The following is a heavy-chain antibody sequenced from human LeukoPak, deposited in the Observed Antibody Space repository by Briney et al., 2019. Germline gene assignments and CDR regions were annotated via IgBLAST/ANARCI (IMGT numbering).Heavy chain of an antibody. Sequence: GALRLSCAASGFTFSSYAMSWVRQAPGKGLEWVSGINTSGGSTAYADSVKGGFTISRDNPRNTLYMQMNSLRAEDTALYYCAIMHPYYDGNGYWVQWGQGALVTVSS. V-gene: IGHV3-23*01. CDR2: INTSGGST. CDR3: AIMHPYYDGNGYWVQ. D-gene: IGHD3-22*01. CDR1: GFTFSSYA. J-gene: IGHJ4*02.